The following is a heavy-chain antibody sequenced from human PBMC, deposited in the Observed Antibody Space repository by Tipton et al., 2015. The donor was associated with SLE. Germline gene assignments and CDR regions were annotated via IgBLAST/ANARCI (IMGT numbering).Heavy chain of an antibody. D-gene: IGHD5-18*01. CDR2: IYHSGST. CDR1: GGSISSYY. J-gene: IGHJ4*02. V-gene: IGHV4-59*12. CDR3: ARGIGGYNYGPYWDY. Sequence: GLVKPSETLSLTCTVSGGSISSYYWSWIRQPPGKGLEWIGYIYHSGSTYYNPSLKSRVTISVDRSKNQFSLKLSSVTAADTAVYYCARGIGGYNYGPYWDYWGQGTLVTVSS.